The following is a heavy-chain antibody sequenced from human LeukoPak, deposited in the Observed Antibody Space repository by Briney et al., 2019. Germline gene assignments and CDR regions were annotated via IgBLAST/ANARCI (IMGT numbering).Heavy chain of an antibody. CDR2: ISVSGGST. CDR3: ATQQWLVSDFDY. CDR1: GFTFSSYG. D-gene: IGHD6-19*01. V-gene: IGHV3-23*01. Sequence: GGSLRLSCAASGFTFSSYGMNWVRQAPGQGLEWVSSISVSGGSTYYAHSVKGRFTISRDNSKNTLYLQMNSLRAENTAVYYCATQQWLVSDFDYWGQGTLVTVSS. J-gene: IGHJ4*02.